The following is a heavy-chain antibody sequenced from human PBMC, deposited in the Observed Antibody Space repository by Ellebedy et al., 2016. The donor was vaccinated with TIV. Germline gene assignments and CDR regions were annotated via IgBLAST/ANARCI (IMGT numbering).Heavy chain of an antibody. J-gene: IGHJ4*02. CDR1: GFTFSSYA. Sequence: GESLKISXAASGFTFSSYAMSWVRQAPGKGLEWVSAISGSGGSTYYADSVKGRFTISRDNSKNTLYLQMNSLRAEDTAVYYCAKDRGRGSYPFGYWGQGTLVTVSS. V-gene: IGHV3-23*01. D-gene: IGHD1-26*01. CDR2: ISGSGGST. CDR3: AKDRGRGSYPFGY.